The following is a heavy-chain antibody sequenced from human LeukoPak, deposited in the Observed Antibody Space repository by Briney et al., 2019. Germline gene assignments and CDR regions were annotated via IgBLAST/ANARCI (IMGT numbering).Heavy chain of an antibody. CDR1: GFTFSSYS. CDR2: ISSSSSYI. J-gene: IGHJ4*02. Sequence: PGGSLGLSCAASGFTFSSYSMNWVRQAPGKGLEWVSSISSSSSYIYYADSVKGRFTISRDNAKNSLYLQMNSLRAEDTAVYYCAREVYSSGSYDYWGQGTLVTVSS. CDR3: AREVYSSGSYDY. V-gene: IGHV3-21*01. D-gene: IGHD3-22*01.